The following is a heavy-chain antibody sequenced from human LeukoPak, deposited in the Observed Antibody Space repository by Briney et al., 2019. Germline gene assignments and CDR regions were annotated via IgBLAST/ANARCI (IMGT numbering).Heavy chain of an antibody. V-gene: IGHV4-59*01. J-gene: IGHJ4*02. CDR2: IYYSGST. CDR1: GGSISSYY. Sequence: PSETLSLTCTVSGGSISSYYWSWIRQPPGKGLEWIGYIYYSGSTNYNPSPKSRVTISVDTSKNQFSLKLSSVTAADTAVYYCAKGRKSISPQGETPYSFDYGGRGPLATVSS. D-gene: IGHD1-14*01. CDR3: AKGRKSISPQGETPYSFDY.